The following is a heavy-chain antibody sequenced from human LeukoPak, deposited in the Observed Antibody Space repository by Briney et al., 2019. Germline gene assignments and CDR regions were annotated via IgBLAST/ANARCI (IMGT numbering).Heavy chain of an antibody. CDR2: INHSGST. D-gene: IGHD1-1*01. V-gene: IGHV4-34*01. J-gene: IGHJ5*02. CDR1: GGSFSGYY. CDR3: ARNWRGP. Sequence: SETLSLTCAVYGGSFSGYYWSWIRQPPGKGLEWIGEINHSGSTNYNPSLKSRVTISVDTSKNQFSLKLSSVTAADTAVYYCARNWRGPWGQGTLSPSPQ.